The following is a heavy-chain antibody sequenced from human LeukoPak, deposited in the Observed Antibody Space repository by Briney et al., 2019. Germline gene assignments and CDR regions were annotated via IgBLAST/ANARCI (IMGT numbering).Heavy chain of an antibody. V-gene: IGHV1-2*02. D-gene: IGHD3-22*01. CDR2: INPNSGGT. J-gene: IGHJ6*02. CDR3: ARDLTYYYDSGGSRNYYYGMDV. CDR1: GYTFTGYY. Sequence: ASVKVSCKASGYTFTGYYMHWVRQAPGQGLEWMGWINPNSGGTNYAQKFQGRVTMTRDTSISTAYMELSRLRSDDTAVYYRARDLTYYYDSGGSRNYYYGMDVWGQGTTVTVSS.